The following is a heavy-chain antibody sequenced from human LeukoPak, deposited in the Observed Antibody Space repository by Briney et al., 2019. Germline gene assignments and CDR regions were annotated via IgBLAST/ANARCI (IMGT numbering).Heavy chain of an antibody. J-gene: IGHJ4*02. Sequence: PGGSLRLSGAASGFKFEEYGRQWVPEAPGKDLEWFSDLNWNSGSIGYADSVKGRFISSRDNAKNSLYLQMNSLRAEDTALYYCAKEIEGAAGTGFDYWGQGTLVTVSS. CDR1: GFKFEEYG. CDR2: LNWNSGSI. V-gene: IGHV3-9*01. D-gene: IGHD6-13*01. CDR3: AKEIEGAAGTGFDY.